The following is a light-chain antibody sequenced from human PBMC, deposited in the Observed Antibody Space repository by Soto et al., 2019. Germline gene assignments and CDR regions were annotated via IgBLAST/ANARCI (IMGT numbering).Light chain of an antibody. CDR2: DTS. J-gene: IGKJ2*01. Sequence: EIVLTQSPGTLSLSPGERATLSCRASQSVSSRCLAWYQQKPGQAPRLLIYDTSYRTTGIPDRFSGSGSGTDFTLTISRLEPEDFAVYYCQQYAGSPYTFGQGTRLEIK. V-gene: IGKV3-20*01. CDR3: QQYAGSPYT. CDR1: QSVSSRC.